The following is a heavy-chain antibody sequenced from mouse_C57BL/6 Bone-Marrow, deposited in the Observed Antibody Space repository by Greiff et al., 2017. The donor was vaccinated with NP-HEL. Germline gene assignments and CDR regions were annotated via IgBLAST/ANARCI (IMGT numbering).Heavy chain of an antibody. D-gene: IGHD1-1*01. CDR1: GYTFTNYW. CDR2: IYPGGGYT. Sequence: QVQLQQSGAELVRPGTSVKMSCKASGYTFTNYWIGWAKQRPGHGLEWIGDIYPGGGYTNYNEKFKGKATLTADKSSSAAYMQFSSLTSEDSAIYYCARERGIYYYGSSLLDYWGRGTTLTVTS. J-gene: IGHJ2*01. CDR3: ARERGIYYYGSSLLDY. V-gene: IGHV1-63*01.